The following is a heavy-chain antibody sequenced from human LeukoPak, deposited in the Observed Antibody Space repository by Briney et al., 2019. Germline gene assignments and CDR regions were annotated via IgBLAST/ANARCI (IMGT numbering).Heavy chain of an antibody. J-gene: IGHJ4*02. CDR2: IYYSGST. D-gene: IGHD3-22*01. V-gene: IGHV4-59*01. CDR1: GASISSYY. CDR3: ARSDSSGYGVDY. Sequence: PSETLSLTCTVSGASISSYYWSWIRQPPGKGLEWIGYIYYSGSTNYNPALKSRITISEDTSKNQISLKLSSVTAADTAVYYCARSDSSGYGVDYWGQGTLVTVSS.